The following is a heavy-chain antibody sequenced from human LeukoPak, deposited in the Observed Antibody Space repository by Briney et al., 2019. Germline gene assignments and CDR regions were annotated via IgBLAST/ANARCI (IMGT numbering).Heavy chain of an antibody. J-gene: IGHJ4*02. CDR3: ARDLRGRDGYNVN. CDR1: GFTFSSYW. V-gene: IGHV3-7*01. Sequence: PGGSLRLSCAASGFTFSSYWMSWVRQAPGKGLEWVANIKQDGSEKYYVDSVKGRFIISRDNAKNSLYLQMNSLRAEDTAVYYCARDLRGRDGYNVNWGQGTLVTVSS. CDR2: IKQDGSEK. D-gene: IGHD5-24*01.